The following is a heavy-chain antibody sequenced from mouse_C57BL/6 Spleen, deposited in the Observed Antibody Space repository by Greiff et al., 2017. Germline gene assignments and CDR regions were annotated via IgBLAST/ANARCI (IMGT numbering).Heavy chain of an antibody. D-gene: IGHD3-3*01. CDR2: IDPSDSYT. CDR1: GYTFTSYW. V-gene: IGHV1-50*01. Sequence: VQLQQPGAELVKPGASVKLSCKASGYTFTSYWMQWVKQRPGQGLEWIGEIDPSDSYTNYNQKFKGKATLTVDTSSSTAYMQLSSLTSEDSAVYYCARGGDVGAWFAYWGQGTLVTVSA. J-gene: IGHJ3*01. CDR3: ARGGDVGAWFAY.